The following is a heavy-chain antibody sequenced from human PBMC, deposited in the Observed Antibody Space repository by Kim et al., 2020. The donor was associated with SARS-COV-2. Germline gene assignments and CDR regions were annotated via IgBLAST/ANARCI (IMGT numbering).Heavy chain of an antibody. D-gene: IGHD3-10*01. CDR3: AREGWVRGVGNWFDP. CDR1: GGSISSGGYY. Sequence: SETLSLTCTVSGGSISSGGYYWSWIRQHPGKGLEWIGYIYYSGSTYYNPSLKSRVTISVDTSKNQFSLKLSSVTAADTAVYYCAREGWVRGVGNWFDPWGQGTLVTVSS. CDR2: IYYSGST. J-gene: IGHJ5*02. V-gene: IGHV4-31*03.